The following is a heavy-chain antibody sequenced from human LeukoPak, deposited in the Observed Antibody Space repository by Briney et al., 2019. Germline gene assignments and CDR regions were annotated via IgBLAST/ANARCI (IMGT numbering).Heavy chain of an antibody. CDR2: TIPILGIA. D-gene: IGHD1-1*01. CDR1: GGTFSSYA. Sequence: GASVKVSCKASGGTFSSYAISWVRQAPGQGLEWMGRTIPILGIANYAQKFQGRVTITADKSTSTAYMELSSLRSEDTAVYYCATGAGTDRDAFDIWGQGTMVTVSS. CDR3: ATGAGTDRDAFDI. J-gene: IGHJ3*02. V-gene: IGHV1-69*04.